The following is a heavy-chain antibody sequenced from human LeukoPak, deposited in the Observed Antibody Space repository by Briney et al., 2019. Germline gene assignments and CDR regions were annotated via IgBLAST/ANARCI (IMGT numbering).Heavy chain of an antibody. CDR1: GGSFSGYY. J-gene: IGHJ3*02. D-gene: IGHD1-26*01. CDR2: INHSGST. Sequence: SETLSLTCAVYGGSFSGYYWSWIRQPPGKGLEWIGEINHSGSTNYNPSLKSRVTISVDTSKNQFSLKLSSVTAADTAVYYCASLVSGSYSESDAFDIWGQGTVVTVSS. CDR3: ASLVSGSYSESDAFDI. V-gene: IGHV4-34*01.